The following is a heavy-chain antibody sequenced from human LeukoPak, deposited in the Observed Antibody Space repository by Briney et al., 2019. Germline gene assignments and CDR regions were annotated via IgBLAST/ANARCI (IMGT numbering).Heavy chain of an antibody. D-gene: IGHD4-17*01. J-gene: IGHJ5*02. V-gene: IGHV4-38-2*02. Sequence: PSETLSLTCTVSGYSISSGYYWGWIRQPPGKGLEWIGSIYHSGSTYYNPSLKSRVTISVDTSKNQFSLKLSSVTAADTAVYYCARNYGDYVNWFDPWGQGTLVTVSS. CDR1: GYSISSGYY. CDR2: IYHSGST. CDR3: ARNYGDYVNWFDP.